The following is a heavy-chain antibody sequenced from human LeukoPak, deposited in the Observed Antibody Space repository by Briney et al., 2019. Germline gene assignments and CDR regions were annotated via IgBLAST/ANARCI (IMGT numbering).Heavy chain of an antibody. V-gene: IGHV3-48*03. Sequence: GGSLRLSCAASGFTFSGYEMNWVRQAPGKGLEWVSYITSSGSTHYGDSVKGRFTISRDNAKDSLYLQMNSLRAEDTAVYYRARAGAHIFAFWGQGTLVTVSS. CDR2: ITSSGST. D-gene: IGHD3-10*01. CDR3: ARAGAHIFAF. CDR1: GFTFSGYE. J-gene: IGHJ4*02.